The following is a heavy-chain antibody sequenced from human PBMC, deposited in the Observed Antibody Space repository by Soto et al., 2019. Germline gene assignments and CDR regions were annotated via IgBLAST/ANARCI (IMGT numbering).Heavy chain of an antibody. Sequence: PSETLSLTCTVSGTSLNSGTNYWSWIRQPPGKGLEWIGYIYYSGSTNYNPSLKSRVTISVDTSKNQFSLKLSSVTAADTAVYYCARGATTPENFDYWGQGTLVTVSS. J-gene: IGHJ4*02. CDR3: ARGATTPENFDY. CDR2: IYYSGST. V-gene: IGHV4-61*01. CDR1: GTSLNSGTNY. D-gene: IGHD1-26*01.